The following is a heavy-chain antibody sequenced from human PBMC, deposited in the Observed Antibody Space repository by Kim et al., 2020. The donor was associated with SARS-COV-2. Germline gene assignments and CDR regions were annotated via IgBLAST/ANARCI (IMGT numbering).Heavy chain of an antibody. V-gene: IGHV3-9*01. Sequence: GGSLRLSCAASGFSFGDYPMHWVRQAPGKGLEWVSGIGGDSRSIGYADSVKGRFTISRDNAKNSLYLQMTSLGPEDTALYYCVKDTTNNHPKYDGMDVWGQGTTVTVSS. J-gene: IGHJ6*02. CDR2: IGGDSRSI. CDR3: VKDTTNNHPKYDGMDV. CDR1: GFSFGDYP.